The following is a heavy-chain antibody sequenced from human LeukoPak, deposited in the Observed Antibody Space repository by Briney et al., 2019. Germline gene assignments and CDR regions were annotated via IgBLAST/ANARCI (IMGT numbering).Heavy chain of an antibody. Sequence: PGGSLRLSCAASGFTFSSYAMHWVRQAPGKGLEWVAVISYDGSNKYYADSVKGRFTISRDNSKNTLYLQMNSLTAEDTGVYYCANRVAQHDSWGQGTLVTVSS. J-gene: IGHJ5*02. CDR2: ISYDGSNK. CDR1: GFTFSSYA. CDR3: ANRVAQHDS. D-gene: IGHD3-16*01. V-gene: IGHV3-30-3*01.